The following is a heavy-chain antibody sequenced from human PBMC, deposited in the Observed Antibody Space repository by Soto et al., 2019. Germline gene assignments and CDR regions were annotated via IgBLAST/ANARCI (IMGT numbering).Heavy chain of an antibody. J-gene: IGHJ4*02. D-gene: IGHD3-22*01. Sequence: SETLSLTCAVSGGSISSGGYSWSWIRQPPGKGMEWIGYIYHSGSTYYNPSLKSRVTISVDRSKNLFSLKLSSVTAADTAVYFCARAAYYDSSGAWYYFDYWGQGTLVTVSS. CDR1: GGSISSGGYS. CDR3: ARAAYYDSSGAWYYFDY. V-gene: IGHV4-30-2*01. CDR2: IYHSGST.